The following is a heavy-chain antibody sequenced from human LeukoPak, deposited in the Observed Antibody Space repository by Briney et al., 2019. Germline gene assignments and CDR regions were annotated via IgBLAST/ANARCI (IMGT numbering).Heavy chain of an antibody. J-gene: IGHJ4*02. CDR1: GGSISSYY. Sequence: PSQTLSLTCTVSGGSISSYYWSWIRQPAGKGLEGIGRIYTSGSTNYNPSLKSRVTMSVDTSKNQFSLKLSSVTAVDTAVYYCARDARAYQPYYFDYWGQGTLVTVSS. CDR3: ARDARAYQPYYFDY. CDR2: IYTSGST. V-gene: IGHV4-4*07. D-gene: IGHD1-14*01.